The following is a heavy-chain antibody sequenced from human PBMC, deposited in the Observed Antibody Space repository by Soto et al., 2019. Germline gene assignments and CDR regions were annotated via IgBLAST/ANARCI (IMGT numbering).Heavy chain of an antibody. Sequence: SETLSLTCTVSGGSISGYYWSWIRQPPGKGLEWIGYIYYSGSTNYNPSLKSRVTISVDTSKNQFSLKLTSVTAADTAVYYCARHRGLGFDYWGQGTLVTVSS. J-gene: IGHJ4*02. V-gene: IGHV4-59*08. CDR1: GGSISGYY. CDR2: IYYSGST. CDR3: ARHRGLGFDY. D-gene: IGHD3-10*01.